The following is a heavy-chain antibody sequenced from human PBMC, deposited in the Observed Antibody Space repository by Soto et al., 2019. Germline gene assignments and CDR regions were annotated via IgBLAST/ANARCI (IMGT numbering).Heavy chain of an antibody. CDR1: GYTFTGYY. V-gene: IGHV1-2*02. J-gene: IGHJ4*02. CDR3: ARDGVLRFLEWLQRPYYFDY. CDR2: INPNSGGT. D-gene: IGHD3-3*01. Sequence: ASVKVSCKASGYTFTGYYMHWVRQAPGQGLEWMGWINPNSGGTNYAQKFQGRFTISRDNAKNSLYLQMNSLRAEDTAVYYCARDGVLRFLEWLQRPYYFDYWGQGTLVTVSS.